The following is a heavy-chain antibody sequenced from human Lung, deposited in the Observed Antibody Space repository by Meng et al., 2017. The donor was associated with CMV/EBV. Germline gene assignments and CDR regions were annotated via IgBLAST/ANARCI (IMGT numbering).Heavy chain of an antibody. CDR1: GCTFSGFY. CDR2: VNPVSDDT. CDR3: AKSSDNGWSS. V-gene: IGHV1-2*06. Sequence: VQLVQSGAEVKRPGASVKISCQASGCTFSGFYMNWARQAPGHGLEWLGRVNPVSDDTHYAQKFVGRLTVTRGATINTAFMELTSLRPDDTAVYYCAKSSDNGWSSWGPGTLVTVSS. J-gene: IGHJ4*01. D-gene: IGHD6-19*01.